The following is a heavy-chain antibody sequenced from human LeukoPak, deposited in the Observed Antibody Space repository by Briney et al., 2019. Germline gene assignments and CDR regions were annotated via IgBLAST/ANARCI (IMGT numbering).Heavy chain of an antibody. Sequence: GGSLRLSCAASGFTFSSYEMNWVRQAPGKGLEWVSYISSSGSTIYYADSVKGRFTISRDNAKNSLYLQINSLRAEDTAVYYCARDDGLRTFDYWGQGTLVTVSS. CDR1: GFTFSSYE. D-gene: IGHD4-17*01. J-gene: IGHJ4*02. CDR2: ISSSGSTI. V-gene: IGHV3-48*03. CDR3: ARDDGLRTFDY.